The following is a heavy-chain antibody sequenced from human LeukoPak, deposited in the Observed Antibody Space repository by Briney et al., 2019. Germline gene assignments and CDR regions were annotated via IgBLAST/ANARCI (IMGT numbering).Heavy chain of an antibody. CDR1: GDSFSGYY. V-gene: IGHV4-34*01. J-gene: IGHJ4*02. CDR2: INHSGST. Sequence: SETLSLTCAVYGDSFSGYYCSWFRQHPGGGGQGWGEINHSGSTNYNTSLKSRVTISVDKSKNQFSLKLSSVTAADTAVYYCARGAYYYGSGKIFDYWGEGTLVTVSS. D-gene: IGHD3-10*01. CDR3: ARGAYYYGSGKIFDY.